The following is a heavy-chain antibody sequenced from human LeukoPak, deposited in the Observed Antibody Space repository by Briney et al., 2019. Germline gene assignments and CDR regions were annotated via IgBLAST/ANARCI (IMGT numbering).Heavy chain of an antibody. V-gene: IGHV4-31*03. CDR2: IFYSGST. D-gene: IGHD3-9*01. CDR3: ARSALSGFDI. J-gene: IGHJ3*02. Sequence: SETLSLTCTVSGDSISSSRYYWSWIRHHPGKGLEWIGYIFYSGSTSYNPSLKSRVTMSVDTSKNQFSLKLTSVTAADTAVYYCARSALSGFDIWGQGTMVTVSS. CDR1: GDSISSSRYY.